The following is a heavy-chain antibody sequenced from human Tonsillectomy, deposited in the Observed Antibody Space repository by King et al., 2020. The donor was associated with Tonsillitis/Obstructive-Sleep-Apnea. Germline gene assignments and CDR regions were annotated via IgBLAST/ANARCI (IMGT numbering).Heavy chain of an antibody. CDR1: GGSISSGAYY. J-gene: IGHJ2*01. CDR2: IYYSGRT. CDR3: ARTFRTGGYWYFDL. Sequence: QLQESGPGLVKPSQTLSLTCTVSGGSISSGAYYWSWIRQHPGKGLEWIGYIYYSGRTYYNPSLKSRLTISVDTSKNQFSLKLSSVTAADTAVYYCARTFRTGGYWYFDLWGRGTLVTVSS. D-gene: IGHD7-27*01. V-gene: IGHV4-31*03.